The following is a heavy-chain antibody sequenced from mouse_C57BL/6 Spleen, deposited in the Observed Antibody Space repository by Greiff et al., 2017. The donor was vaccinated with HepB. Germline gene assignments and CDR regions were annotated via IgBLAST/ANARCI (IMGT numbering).Heavy chain of an antibody. CDR3: AREDYYGSSYDYFDY. J-gene: IGHJ2*01. V-gene: IGHV5-17*01. Sequence: EVKLMESGGGLVKPGGSLKLSCAASGFTFSDYGMHWVRQAPEKGLEWVAYISSGSSTIYYADTVKGRFTISRDNAKNTLFLQMTSLRSEDTAMYYCAREDYYGSSYDYFDYWGQGTTLTVSS. D-gene: IGHD1-1*01. CDR1: GFTFSDYG. CDR2: ISSGSSTI.